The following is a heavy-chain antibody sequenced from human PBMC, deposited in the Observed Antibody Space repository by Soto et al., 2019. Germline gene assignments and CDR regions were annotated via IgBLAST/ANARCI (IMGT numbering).Heavy chain of an antibody. D-gene: IGHD2-15*01. CDR1: GFTFDDYA. CDR2: ISWNSGSI. CDR3: AKDLQKLSHCSGGSCPAHAFDI. V-gene: IGHV3-9*01. Sequence: GGSLRLSCAASGFTFDDYAMHWVRQAPGKGLEWVSGISWNSGSIGYADSVKGRFTISRDNAKNSLYLQMNSLRAEDTALYYCAKDLQKLSHCSGGSCPAHAFDIWGQGTMVTVSS. J-gene: IGHJ3*02.